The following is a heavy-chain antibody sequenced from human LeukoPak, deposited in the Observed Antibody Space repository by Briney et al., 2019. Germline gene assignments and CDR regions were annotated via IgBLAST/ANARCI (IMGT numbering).Heavy chain of an antibody. Sequence: SETLSLTCTVSGGSISSYYWSWIRQPAGKGLEWIGRIYTSGSTNYNPSLKSRVTMSVDTSKNQFSLRLTSVTAADTAVYYCARDVIAVAGLWYFDLWGRGTLVTVSS. CDR2: IYTSGST. CDR3: ARDVIAVAGLWYFDL. CDR1: GGSISSYY. V-gene: IGHV4-4*07. D-gene: IGHD6-19*01. J-gene: IGHJ2*01.